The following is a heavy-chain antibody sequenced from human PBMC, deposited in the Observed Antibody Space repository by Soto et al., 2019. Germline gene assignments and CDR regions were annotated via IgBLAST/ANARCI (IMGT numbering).Heavy chain of an antibody. Sequence: GGSLSLYCSSSGCTYSSFAMSWVRQAPGKGLEWVSVISESGDTTYYADSVRGRLTISRDNSKNTLYLQMNSLRDEDTAVYYCASSGYSGYDCPFWGRGTLVTVSS. V-gene: IGHV3-23*01. CDR3: ASSGYSGYDCPF. CDR2: ISESGDTT. D-gene: IGHD5-12*01. J-gene: IGHJ4*02. CDR1: GCTYSSFA.